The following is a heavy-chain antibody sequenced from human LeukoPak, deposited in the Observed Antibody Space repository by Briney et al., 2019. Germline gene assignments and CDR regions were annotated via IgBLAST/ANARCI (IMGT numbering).Heavy chain of an antibody. V-gene: IGHV4-39*01. CDR2: IYYSGST. Sequence: SETLSLTCAVYGGSFSGYYWGWIRQPPGKGLEWIGSIYYSGSTYHNPSLKSRVTISVDTSKNQFSLRLSSVTAADTAVYYCARLPTVTFFDYWGQGTLVTVSS. J-gene: IGHJ4*02. CDR1: GGSFSGYY. CDR3: ARLPTVTFFDY. D-gene: IGHD4-17*01.